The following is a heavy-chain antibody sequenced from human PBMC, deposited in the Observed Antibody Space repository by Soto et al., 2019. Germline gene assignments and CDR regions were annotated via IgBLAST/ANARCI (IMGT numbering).Heavy chain of an antibody. CDR1: GFSFSISP. J-gene: IGHJ4*02. CDR2: LSYDGTNK. CDR3: ARDPKTSGGQHWAFNYFDS. D-gene: IGHD7-27*01. Sequence: QVQLVESGGGVVQPGRSLRLSCAASGFSFSISPMHWVRQAPGKGPGWVALLSYDGTNKFYADSVKGRFTISRDNSKSTLYLQVDSLRPEDAAVYYCARDPKTSGGQHWAFNYFDSWGQGTLVTVSS. V-gene: IGHV3-30*04.